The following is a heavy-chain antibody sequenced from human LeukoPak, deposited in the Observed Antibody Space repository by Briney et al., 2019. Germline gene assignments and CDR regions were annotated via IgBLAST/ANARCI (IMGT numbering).Heavy chain of an antibody. CDR2: IKSDGKT. J-gene: IGHJ1*01. CDR1: GFTFSRYW. V-gene: IGHV3-74*01. CDR3: ARAPSEVGGYYPEYFRH. Sequence: GGSLRLSCAASGFTFSRYWMHWVRQAPGKGLVWVSRIKSDGKTNYADSVKGRFTISRDNAKNTVSLQMDSLRAEDTSVYYCARAPSEVGGYYPEYFRHWGQGTLVTVSS. D-gene: IGHD3-22*01.